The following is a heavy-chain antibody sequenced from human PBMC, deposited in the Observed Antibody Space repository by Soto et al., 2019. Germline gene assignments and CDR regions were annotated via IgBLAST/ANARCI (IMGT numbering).Heavy chain of an antibody. CDR1: GGSFSDYS. D-gene: IGHD3-10*01. V-gene: IGHV4-34*01. CDR3: ARRVRGVNDAFDI. J-gene: IGHJ3*02. Sequence: SETLSLTCAVSGGSFSDYSWSWIRQPPGKGLEWIGEINHSGSTNYNPSLKSRVTISVDTSKKQFSLKLSSVTAADTAVYYCARRVRGVNDAFDIWGQGTMVTVSS. CDR2: INHSGST.